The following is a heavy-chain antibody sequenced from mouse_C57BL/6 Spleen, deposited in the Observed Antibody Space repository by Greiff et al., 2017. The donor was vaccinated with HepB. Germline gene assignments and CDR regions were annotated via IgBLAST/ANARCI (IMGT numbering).Heavy chain of an antibody. CDR3: AREGRTGAYFDY. CDR2: ISYSGST. V-gene: IGHV3-1*01. CDR1: GYSITSGYD. J-gene: IGHJ2*01. D-gene: IGHD4-1*01. Sequence: EVQLVESGPGMVKPSQSLSLTCTVTGYSITSGYDWHWIRHFPGNKLEWMGYISYSGSTNYNPSLKSRISITHDTSKNHFFLKLNSVTTEDTATYYCAREGRTGAYFDYWGQGTTLTVSS.